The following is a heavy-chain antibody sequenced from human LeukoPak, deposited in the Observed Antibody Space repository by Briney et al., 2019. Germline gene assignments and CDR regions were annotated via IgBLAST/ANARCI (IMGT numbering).Heavy chain of an antibody. V-gene: IGHV3-21*01. Sequence: AGGSLRLSCAASGFTFSNYAMCWVRQAPGKGLEWVSSISSSSSYIYYADSVKGRFTISRDNAKNSLYLQMNSLRAGDTAVYYCARDTGAAAAYFDYWGQGTLVTVSS. CDR1: GFTFSNYA. J-gene: IGHJ4*02. CDR2: ISSSSSYI. CDR3: ARDTGAAAAYFDY. D-gene: IGHD6-13*01.